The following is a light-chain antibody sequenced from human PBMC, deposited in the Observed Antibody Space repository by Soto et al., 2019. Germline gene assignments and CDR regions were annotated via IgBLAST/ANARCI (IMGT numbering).Light chain of an antibody. Sequence: EKVMTQSPATLSVSPGERATLSCRASQNVKTRLAWYQQKPGQAPRLLIFDAFTRATGIPARFSGSASGTDFTLTISSLQSEDSAVYYCQQYDEWPLTFGGGTKVEIK. CDR3: QQYDEWPLT. J-gene: IGKJ4*01. V-gene: IGKV3-15*01. CDR2: DAF. CDR1: QNVKTR.